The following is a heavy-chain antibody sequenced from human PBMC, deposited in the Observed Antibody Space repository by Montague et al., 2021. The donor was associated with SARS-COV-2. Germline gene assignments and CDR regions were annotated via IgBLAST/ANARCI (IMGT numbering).Heavy chain of an antibody. J-gene: IGHJ6*02. D-gene: IGHD6-19*01. V-gene: IGHV4-4*02. CDR3: AGGNSSGWYGYYYYGMDV. Sequence: SETLSLTCAVSGGSISSSNWWCWVRQPPGERLVWIGGSYHSTGTTYNQSLMSRVPISVDKSKNQFSLKLSTVTAADTAVYYCAGGNSSGWYGYYYYGMDVWGQGTTVTVSS. CDR1: GGSISSSNW. CDR2: SYHSTGT.